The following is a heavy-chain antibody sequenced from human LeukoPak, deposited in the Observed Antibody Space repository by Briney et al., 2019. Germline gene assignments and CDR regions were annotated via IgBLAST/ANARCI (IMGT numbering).Heavy chain of an antibody. CDR3: ARDDAPYYYYYMDV. J-gene: IGHJ6*03. CDR1: GFTFSSYA. CDR2: ISYDGSNK. Sequence: GGSLRLSCAASGFTFSSYAMHWVRQAPGKGLEWVAVISYDGSNKYYADSVKGRFTISRDNSKNTLYLQMNSLRAEDTAVYYCARDDAPYYYYYMDVWGKGTTVTVSS. V-gene: IGHV3-30*01.